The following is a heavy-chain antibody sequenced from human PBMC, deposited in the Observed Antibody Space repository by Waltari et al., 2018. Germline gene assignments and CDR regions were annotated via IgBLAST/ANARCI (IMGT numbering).Heavy chain of an antibody. CDR1: GGSISSAIYC. CDR2: IYHTGST. V-gene: IGHV4-39*01. CDR3: ARVPWNGWFDQFDY. D-gene: IGHD1-1*01. Sequence: LQLQESGPGLVKPSETLSLTCSVSGGSISSAIYCWGWIRQPPGKGLEWIGTIYHTGSTYYNPPLKSRVTISLDTSKTQFSLRLSSVTAADTAVYYCARVPWNGWFDQFDYWGQGSLVTVSS. J-gene: IGHJ4*02.